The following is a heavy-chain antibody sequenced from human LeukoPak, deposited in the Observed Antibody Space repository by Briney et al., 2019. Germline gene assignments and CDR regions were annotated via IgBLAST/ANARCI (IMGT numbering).Heavy chain of an antibody. D-gene: IGHD6-19*01. Sequence: PSGTLSLTCAVSGGSISSSNWWSWVRQPPGKGLEWIGEINHSGSTNYNPSLKSRVTISVDTSKNQFSLKLSSVTAADTAVYYCARGRSAVALDAFDIWGQGTMVTDSS. V-gene: IGHV4-4*02. CDR3: ARGRSAVALDAFDI. CDR1: GGSISSSNW. CDR2: INHSGST. J-gene: IGHJ3*02.